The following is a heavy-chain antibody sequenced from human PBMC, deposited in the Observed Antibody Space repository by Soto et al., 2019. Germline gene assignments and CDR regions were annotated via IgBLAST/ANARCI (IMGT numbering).Heavy chain of an antibody. J-gene: IGHJ6*02. Sequence: SQTLSLTCDISGDSVSSNSAAWNWIRQSPSRGLEWLGRTYYRSKWYNDYAVSVKSRITVNPDTSKNQFSLQLNSVTPEDTAVYFCARGPYYYDSSGYYMDRYYGMDVWGQGTKVTVSS. D-gene: IGHD3-22*01. CDR3: ARGPYYYDSSGYYMDRYYGMDV. V-gene: IGHV6-1*01. CDR2: TYYRSKWYN. CDR1: GDSVSSNSAA.